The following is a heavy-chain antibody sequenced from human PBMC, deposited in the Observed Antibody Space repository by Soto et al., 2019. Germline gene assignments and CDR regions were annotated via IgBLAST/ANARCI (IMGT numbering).Heavy chain of an antibody. CDR3: ARIGVGAPEWLFSYYGMDV. CDR1: GFSLSNARMG. CDR2: IFSNDEK. J-gene: IGHJ6*02. Sequence: QVTLKESGPVRVRPTETLTLTSTDSGFSLSNARMGVTWIRRPPGKALEWLAHIFSNDEKSYSTSLKSRLTISKDTSKSQVVLTITNMDPVHTATYYCARIGVGAPEWLFSYYGMDVWGQGTTVTVSS. D-gene: IGHD3-3*01. V-gene: IGHV2-26*01.